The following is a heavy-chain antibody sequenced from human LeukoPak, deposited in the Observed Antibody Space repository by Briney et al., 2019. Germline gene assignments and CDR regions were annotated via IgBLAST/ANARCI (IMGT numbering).Heavy chain of an antibody. CDR3: AKDPVQYSSSFIYFDY. CDR1: GFTFSSYA. V-gene: IGHV3-23*01. CDR2: ISGSGGST. J-gene: IGHJ4*02. D-gene: IGHD6-13*01. Sequence: GASLRLSCAASGFTFSSYAMSWVRQAPGKGLEWVSTISGSGGSTYYADSVKGRFTISRDNSKNTLYLQMNSLRAEDTAVYYCAKDPVQYSSSFIYFDYWGQGTLVTVSS.